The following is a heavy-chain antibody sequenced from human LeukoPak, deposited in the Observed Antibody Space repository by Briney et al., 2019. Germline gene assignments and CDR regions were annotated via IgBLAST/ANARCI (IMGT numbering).Heavy chain of an antibody. V-gene: IGHV3-7*01. CDR2: INQDVSEK. Sequence: QAGGSLRLSCAASGFTFSSYWMSWVRQAPGKGLEWVANINQDVSEKYYMDSVKGRFTISRDNTKNSLYLQMNNLRAEDTAVYYCARQDAGHWDYWGQGTLVTVSS. CDR3: ARQDAGHWDY. D-gene: IGHD2-15*01. CDR1: GFTFSSYW. J-gene: IGHJ4*02.